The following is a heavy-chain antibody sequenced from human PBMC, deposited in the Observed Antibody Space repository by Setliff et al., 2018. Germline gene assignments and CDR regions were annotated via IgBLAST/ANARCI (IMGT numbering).Heavy chain of an antibody. J-gene: IGHJ4*02. CDR1: GGSFSGYY. CDR3: ARGLNSDSWTFAY. CDR2: INRRGSS. Sequence: SETLSLTCTVSGGSFSGYYWNWIRQPPGKGLEWIGEINRRGSSKYNPSLKSRVTISVDTSKNQFSLKVSSVTAADTAIYYCARGLNSDSWTFAYWGQGSLVTVSS. D-gene: IGHD2-15*01. V-gene: IGHV4-34*01.